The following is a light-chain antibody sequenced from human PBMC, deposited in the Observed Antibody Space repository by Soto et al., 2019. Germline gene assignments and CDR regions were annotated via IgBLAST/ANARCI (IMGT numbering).Light chain of an antibody. V-gene: IGKV1-39*01. CDR3: QQSYSRVT. J-gene: IGKJ1*01. CDR1: QRISKK. Sequence: DIQITQSPSSLSASVGDRVTITCRASQRISKKLSWYQQKPGKAPKILIYAASTLQNGVPSRISGSGSGTDFTLTIDSLQPEDFATYYCQQSYSRVTFGQGTKVDIK. CDR2: AAS.